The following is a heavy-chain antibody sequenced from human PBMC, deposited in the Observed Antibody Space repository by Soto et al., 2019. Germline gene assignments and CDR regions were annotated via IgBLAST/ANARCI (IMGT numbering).Heavy chain of an antibody. V-gene: IGHV1-8*01. CDR3: ARTHGDLDY. D-gene: IGHD4-17*01. Sequence: QVQLVQSGAEVKKPGASVKVSCKASGYIFTSYDINWVRQATGQGLEWMGWTNPKSGNTGYAQKFQGRITMTRDSSISTAYMVLNSRRSDDTAIYYCARTHGDLDYWGQGPLVNVSA. J-gene: IGHJ4*02. CDR1: GYIFTSYD. CDR2: TNPKSGNT.